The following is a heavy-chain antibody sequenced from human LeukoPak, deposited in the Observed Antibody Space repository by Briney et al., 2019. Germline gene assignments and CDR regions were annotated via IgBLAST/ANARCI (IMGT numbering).Heavy chain of an antibody. D-gene: IGHD2-15*01. CDR2: IDWDDDK. CDR1: GFSLSTSGMC. CDR3: ARTPIYCSGGSCYLYYFDY. Sequence: SGPTLVNPTQTLTLTCTFSGFSLSTSGMCVSWIRQPPGKALEWLARIDWDDDKYYSTSLKTRLTTSKDTSKNQVVLTMTSMDPVDTATYYCARTPIYCSGGSCYLYYFDYWGQGTLVTVSS. V-gene: IGHV2-70*11. J-gene: IGHJ4*02.